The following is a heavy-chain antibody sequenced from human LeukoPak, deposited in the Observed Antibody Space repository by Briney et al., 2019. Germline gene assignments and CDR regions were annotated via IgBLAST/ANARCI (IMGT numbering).Heavy chain of an antibody. CDR2: IYYSGTT. D-gene: IGHD4-17*01. J-gene: IGHJ6*02. CDR3: AREDPQTTVPEGMDV. V-gene: IGHV4-59*01. Sequence: SETLSLTCAVSGDSISNYYWSWIRQPPGKGLEWIGYIYYSGTTNYNPSLKSRVTISVDTSRNQFSLQLRSVTAADTAVYYCAREDPQTTVPEGMDVWGQGTTVIVSS. CDR1: GDSISNYY.